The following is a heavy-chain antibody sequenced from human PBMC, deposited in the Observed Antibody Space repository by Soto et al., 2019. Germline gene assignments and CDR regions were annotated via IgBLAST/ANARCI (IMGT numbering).Heavy chain of an antibody. CDR1: GGSFSGYY. Sequence: QVQLQQWGAGLLKPSETLSLTCAVYGGSFSGYYWSWIRQPPGKGLEWIGEINHSGSTNYNPSLKSRVTMSVDTSKNQFSLKLSSVTAADTAVYYCARGHGIYYYYGMDVWGQGTTVTVSS. CDR2: INHSGST. J-gene: IGHJ6*02. V-gene: IGHV4-34*01. CDR3: ARGHGIYYYYGMDV.